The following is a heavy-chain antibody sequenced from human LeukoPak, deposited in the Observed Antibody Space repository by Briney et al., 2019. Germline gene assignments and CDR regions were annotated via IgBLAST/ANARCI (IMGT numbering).Heavy chain of an antibody. V-gene: IGHV1-69*04. CDR3: AREVTLTRSTGPYYFDY. CDR2: IIPILGIA. Sequence: SVKVSCKASGGTFSSYAITWVRHAPGQGLEWMGRIIPILGIANYAQKFQGRVTITTDKSTTTAYMELSSLRSEDTAVYSCAREVTLTRSTGPYYFDYWGQGTMVTVSS. CDR1: GGTFSSYA. J-gene: IGHJ4*02.